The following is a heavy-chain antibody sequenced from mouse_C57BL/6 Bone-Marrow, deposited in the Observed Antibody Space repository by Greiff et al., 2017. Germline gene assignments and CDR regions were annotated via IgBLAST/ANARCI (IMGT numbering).Heavy chain of an antibody. D-gene: IGHD2-5*01. CDR3: AIDSNYVLYYFDY. Sequence: QVQLKQPGAELVKPGASVQVSCKASGYTFTSYWMHWVKQRPGQGLEWIGRIHPSDSDTNYNQKFKGKATLTVDKSASTAYMQLSSLTSEDSAVYYCAIDSNYVLYYFDYWGQGTTLTVSS. J-gene: IGHJ2*01. CDR2: IHPSDSDT. V-gene: IGHV1-74*01. CDR1: GYTFTSYW.